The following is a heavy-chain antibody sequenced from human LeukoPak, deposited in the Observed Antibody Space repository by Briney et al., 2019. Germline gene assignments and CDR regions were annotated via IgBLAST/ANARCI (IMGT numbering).Heavy chain of an antibody. Sequence: SETLSLTCTVSGGSISRSNYYWSWIRQPPGKGLEWIGYIHYSGSTNYNPSLKSRITISVDTSKNQFSLKLSSVTAADTAVYYCARENGDYVVDYWGQGTLVTVSS. J-gene: IGHJ4*02. V-gene: IGHV4-61*01. CDR2: IHYSGST. CDR1: GGSISRSNYY. CDR3: ARENGDYVVDY. D-gene: IGHD4-17*01.